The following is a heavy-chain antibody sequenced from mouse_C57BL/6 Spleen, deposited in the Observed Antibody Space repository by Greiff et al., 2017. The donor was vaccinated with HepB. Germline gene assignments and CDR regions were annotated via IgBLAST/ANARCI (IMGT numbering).Heavy chain of an antibody. V-gene: IGHV1-53*01. CDR1: GYTFTSYW. D-gene: IGHD2-3*01. J-gene: IGHJ4*01. CDR3: ARSSWLLPHYAMDD. CDR2: INPSNGGT. Sequence: VQLQQSGTELVKPGASVKLSCKASGYTFTSYWMHWVKQRPGQGLEWIGNINPSNGGTNYNETFKSKATLTVDKSSSTAYMQLSSLTSEDSAVLYCARSSWLLPHYAMDDWGQGTSVTVAS.